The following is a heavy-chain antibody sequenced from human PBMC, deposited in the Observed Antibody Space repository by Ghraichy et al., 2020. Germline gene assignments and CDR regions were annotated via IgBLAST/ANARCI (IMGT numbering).Heavy chain of an antibody. CDR3: AKGIAAGTSTVSYFYNGMDV. CDR1: GFTFSSYA. J-gene: IGHJ6*02. Sequence: GESLNISCAASGFTFSSYAMSWVRQAPGKGLEWVSGISGTGDSAYYADSVKGRFTISRDNPKNTLYLQMNYLRAEDTAAYYCAKGIAAGTSTVSYFYNGMDVWGQGTTVTVSS. D-gene: IGHD6-13*01. CDR2: ISGTGDSA. V-gene: IGHV3-23*01.